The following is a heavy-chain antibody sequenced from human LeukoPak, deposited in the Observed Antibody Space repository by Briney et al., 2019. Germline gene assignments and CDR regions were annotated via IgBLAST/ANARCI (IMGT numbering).Heavy chain of an antibody. CDR3: ARDPPRSQNLRYFDL. CDR1: GFTFSSYG. CDR2: IWYDGSEK. Sequence: PGGSLRLSCAASGFTFSSYGMHWVRQAPGKGLEWVAVIWYDGSEKYYADSVKGRFTISRDNSKNTLYLQMDSLRAEDTAVYYCARDPPRSQNLRYFDLWGRGTLVTVSS. D-gene: IGHD1-14*01. J-gene: IGHJ2*01. V-gene: IGHV3-33*01.